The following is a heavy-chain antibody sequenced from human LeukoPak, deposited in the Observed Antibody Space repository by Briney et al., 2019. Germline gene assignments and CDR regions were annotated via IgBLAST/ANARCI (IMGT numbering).Heavy chain of an antibody. CDR1: GFTFSSYA. D-gene: IGHD2-15*01. Sequence: GGSLRLSCAASGFTFSSYAMHWVRQAPGKGLEWVAVISYDGSNKYYADSVKGRFTISRDNSKNTLYLQMNSLRAEDTAVYYCARDPAVAGIVDYWGQGTLVTVSS. CDR2: ISYDGSNK. V-gene: IGHV3-30*04. J-gene: IGHJ4*02. CDR3: ARDPAVAGIVDY.